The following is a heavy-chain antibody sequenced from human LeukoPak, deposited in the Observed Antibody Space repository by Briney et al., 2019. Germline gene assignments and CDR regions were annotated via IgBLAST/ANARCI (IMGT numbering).Heavy chain of an antibody. CDR1: GDSINGYY. V-gene: IGHV4-4*07. CDR3: ASRYYDFWSGYYQRGGYFDY. J-gene: IGHJ4*02. D-gene: IGHD3-3*01. CDR2: ISTSGST. Sequence: SETLSLTCTVSGDSINGYYWSWVRQPAGQGLEWIGRISTSGSTYYNPSLKSRVTISVDTSKNQFSLKLSSVTAADTAVYYCASRYYDFWSGYYQRGGYFDYWGQGTLVTVSS.